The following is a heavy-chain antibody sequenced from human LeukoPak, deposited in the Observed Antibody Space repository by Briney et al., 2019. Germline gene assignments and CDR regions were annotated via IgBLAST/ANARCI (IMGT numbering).Heavy chain of an antibody. D-gene: IGHD2-15*01. CDR3: AKNVVVKRYIDF. V-gene: IGHV3-23*01. J-gene: IGHJ4*02. Sequence: GGSLRLSCAASGFTFSNDAMSWVRQAPGQGLQWVAVISGGGRTTEYADFVKGRFTISRDNSKNTLSLQMNSLTVEDTAIYFCAKNVVVKRYIDFWGQGTLVTVSS. CDR2: ISGGGRTT. CDR1: GFTFSNDA.